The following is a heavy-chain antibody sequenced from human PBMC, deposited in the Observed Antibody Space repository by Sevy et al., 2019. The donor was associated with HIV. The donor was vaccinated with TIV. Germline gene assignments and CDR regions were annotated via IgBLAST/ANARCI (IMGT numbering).Heavy chain of an antibody. CDR2: IYYSGST. CDR3: ARLDCGGDCYSYYFDY. J-gene: IGHJ4*02. Sequence: ETLSLTCTVSGGSISSSSYYWGWIRQPPGKGLEWIGSIYYSGSTYYNPSLKSRVTISVDTSKNQFSLKLSSVTAADTAVYYCARLDCGGDCYSYYFDYWGQGTLVTVSS. D-gene: IGHD2-21*02. CDR1: GGSISSSSYY. V-gene: IGHV4-39*01.